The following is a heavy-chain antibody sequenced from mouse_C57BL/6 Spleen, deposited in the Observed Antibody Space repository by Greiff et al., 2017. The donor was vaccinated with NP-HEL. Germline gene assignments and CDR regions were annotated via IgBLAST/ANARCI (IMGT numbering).Heavy chain of an antibody. CDR1: GYTFTDYY. D-gene: IGHD1-1*01. V-gene: IGHV1-75*01. Sequence: QVQLQQSGPELVKPGASVKISCKASGYTFTDYYINWVKQRPGQGLEWIGWIFPGSGSTYYNEKFKGKATLTVDKSSSTAYMLLSSLTSEDSAVYFCARSHYGSSPAWFAYWGQGTLVTVSA. CDR3: ARSHYGSSPAWFAY. CDR2: IFPGSGST. J-gene: IGHJ3*01.